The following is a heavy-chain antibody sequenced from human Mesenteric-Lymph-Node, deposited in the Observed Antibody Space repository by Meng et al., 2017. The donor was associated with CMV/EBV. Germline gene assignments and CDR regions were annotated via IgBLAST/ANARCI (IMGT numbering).Heavy chain of an antibody. CDR2: NNHNGGT. D-gene: IGHD6-6*01. J-gene: IGHJ4*02. CDR3: ARGGIAARLAS. CDR1: DGSFSGYY. V-gene: IGHV4-34*01. Sequence: LTCVVYDGSFSGYYLTWIRQPPGKWLEWIGENNHNGGTDYNPSLKRRVTISVDTSKNQFSLKLTSVTAADTAVYYCARGGIAARLASWGQGTLVTVSS.